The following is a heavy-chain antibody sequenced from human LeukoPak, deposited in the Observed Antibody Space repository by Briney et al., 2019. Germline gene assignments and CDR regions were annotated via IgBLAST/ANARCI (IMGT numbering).Heavy chain of an antibody. J-gene: IGHJ4*02. Sequence: GGSLRLSCAVSGFTFRNAGMHWVRQAPGKGLEWVAVIWYDGSQKYYADSVKGRFTISRDNSKNMLYLHMNSLRAEDTAVYFCARDRGDYNHNFDYWGQGTLVTVSS. CDR3: ARDRGDYNHNFDY. V-gene: IGHV3-33*01. CDR2: IWYDGSQK. CDR1: GFTFRNAG. D-gene: IGHD4-17*01.